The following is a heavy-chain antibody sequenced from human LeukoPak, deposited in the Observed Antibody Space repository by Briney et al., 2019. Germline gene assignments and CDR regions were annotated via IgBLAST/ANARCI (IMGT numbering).Heavy chain of an antibody. CDR3: AREEQTGVDY. V-gene: IGHV3-48*04. J-gene: IGHJ4*02. CDR2: ISSSSSSTI. D-gene: IGHD7-27*01. Sequence: PGGSLRLSCAASGFTFSSYSMNWVHQAPGKGLEWVSYISSSSSSTIYYADSVKGRFTISRDNAKNSLYLQMNSLRAEDTAVYYCAREEQTGVDYWGQGTLVTVSS. CDR1: GFTFSSYS.